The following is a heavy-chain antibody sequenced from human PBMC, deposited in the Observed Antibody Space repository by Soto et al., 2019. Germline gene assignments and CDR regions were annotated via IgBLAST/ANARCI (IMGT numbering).Heavy chain of an antibody. CDR2: INPDNANP. J-gene: IGHJ4*02. CDR1: GYTFIRRA. V-gene: IGHV1-3*01. CDR3: ARDPCSGHYVDY. Sequence: QVQLVQSGAEVKKPGASVKISGEASGYTFIRRALHWVRQAPRQRLEWMGWINPDNANPKYSQNCQGRVTFTRDTSATTAYIALSILRSEDTSVYFCARDPCSGHYVDYWGQGTMVTVSS. D-gene: IGHD2-15*01.